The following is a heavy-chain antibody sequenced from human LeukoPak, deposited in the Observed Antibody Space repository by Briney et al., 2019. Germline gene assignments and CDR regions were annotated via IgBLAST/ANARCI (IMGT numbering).Heavy chain of an antibody. D-gene: IGHD6-13*01. CDR1: GGSISSYY. V-gene: IGHV4-59*01. J-gene: IGHJ4*02. Sequence: TETLSLTCTVSGGSISSYYWSWIRQPPGKGLEWIGYIYYSGSTNYNPSLKSRVTISVDTSKNQFSLKLSSVTAADTAVYYCARGDLQQLANSPFDYWGQGTLVTVSS. CDR2: IYYSGST. CDR3: ARGDLQQLANSPFDY.